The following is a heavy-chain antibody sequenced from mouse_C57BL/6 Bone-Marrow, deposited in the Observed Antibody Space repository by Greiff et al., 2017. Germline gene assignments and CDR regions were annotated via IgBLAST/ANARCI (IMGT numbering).Heavy chain of an antibody. CDR1: GYTFTSYW. CDR3: ARDYGSSYSFAY. J-gene: IGHJ3*01. D-gene: IGHD1-1*01. V-gene: IGHV1-64*01. CDR2: IRPNSGST. Sequence: QVQLQQPGAELVKPGASVKLSCKASGYTFTSYWMHWVKQRPGQGLEWIGMIRPNSGSTNYNEKFKSKATLTVDKSSSTAYMQLSSLTSEDSAVYYCARDYGSSYSFAYWGQGTLVTVSA.